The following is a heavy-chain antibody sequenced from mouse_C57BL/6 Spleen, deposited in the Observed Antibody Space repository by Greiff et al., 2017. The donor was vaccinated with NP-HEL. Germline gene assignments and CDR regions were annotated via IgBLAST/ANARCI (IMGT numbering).Heavy chain of an antibody. J-gene: IGHJ3*01. CDR3: ARVNDYDSFAY. CDR2: ISDGGSYT. Sequence: EVMLVESGGGLVKPGGSLKLSCAASGFTFSSYAMSWVRQTPEKRLEWVATISDGGSYTYYPDNVKGRFTISRDNAKNNLYLQMSHLKSEDTAMYYCARVNDYDSFAYWGQGTLVTVSA. V-gene: IGHV5-4*03. D-gene: IGHD2-4*01. CDR1: GFTFSSYA.